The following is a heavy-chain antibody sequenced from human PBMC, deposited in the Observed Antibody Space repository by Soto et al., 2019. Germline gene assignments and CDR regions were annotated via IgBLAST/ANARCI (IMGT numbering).Heavy chain of an antibody. D-gene: IGHD6-6*01. Sequence: SETLSLTCTVSGGSISSSSYYWGWIRQPPGKGLEWIGSIYYSGSTYYNASLKSQVTISVDTSKNQFSLKLSSVTAADTAVYYCARERPDGARLDPWGQGTLVTVSS. CDR1: GGSISSSSYY. V-gene: IGHV4-39*02. CDR3: ARERPDGARLDP. J-gene: IGHJ5*02. CDR2: IYYSGST.